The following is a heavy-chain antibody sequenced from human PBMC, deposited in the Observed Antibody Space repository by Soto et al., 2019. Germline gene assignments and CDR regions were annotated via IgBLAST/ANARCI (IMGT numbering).Heavy chain of an antibody. V-gene: IGHV3-23*01. Sequence: GGSLXLSWAASGFTFSSYAMRWVRQATGKGLEWVSAISGSGGSTYYADSVKGRFTISRDNSKNTLYLQMNSLRAEDTAVYYCAKVGDSSPLYYCMYVWSQGTTFTVSS. CDR1: GFTFSSYA. CDR3: AKVGDSSPLYYCMYV. CDR2: ISGSGGST. D-gene: IGHD6-13*01. J-gene: IGHJ6*02.